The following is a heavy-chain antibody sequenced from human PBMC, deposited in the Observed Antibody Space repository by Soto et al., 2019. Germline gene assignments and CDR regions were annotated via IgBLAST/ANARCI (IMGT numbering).Heavy chain of an antibody. CDR2: ITYSGVST. CDR3: APHGAASDY. J-gene: IGHJ4*02. CDR1: GFTFRNYA. Sequence: GGSLRLSCAASGFTFRNYAMTWVRQAPGRGPEWVSTITYSGVSTYYTDSVQGRFTIFRDNSKNMLFLQMNSLRAEDTAVYYCAPHGAASDYWGQGTLVTVSS. D-gene: IGHD2-8*01. V-gene: IGHV3-23*01.